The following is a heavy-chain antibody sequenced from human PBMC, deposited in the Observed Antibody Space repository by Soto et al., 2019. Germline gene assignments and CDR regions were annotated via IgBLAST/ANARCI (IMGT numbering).Heavy chain of an antibody. CDR3: ARVPAVASTFPSLWFDP. J-gene: IGHJ5*02. V-gene: IGHV4-59*01. CDR2: IYYSGST. Sequence: SETLSLTCTVPGNSISSYYWSWIRQPPGKGLEWIGYIYYSGSTNYNPSLKSRVTISVDTSKNQLSLKLSSVTAADTAVYYCARVPAVASTFPSLWFDPWGQGTLVTVSS. D-gene: IGHD6-19*01. CDR1: GNSISSYY.